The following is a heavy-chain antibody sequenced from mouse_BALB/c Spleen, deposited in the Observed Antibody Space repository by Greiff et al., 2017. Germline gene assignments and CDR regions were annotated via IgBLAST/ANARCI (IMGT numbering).Heavy chain of an antibody. V-gene: IGHV1S56*01. CDR2: IYPGNVNT. Sequence: QVQLKQSGPELVKPGASVRISCKASGYTFTSYYIHWVKQRPGQGLEWIGWIYPGNVNTKYNEKFKGKATLTADKSSSTAYMQLSSLTSEDSAVYFCARRMGNDGGFAYWGQGTLVTVSA. D-gene: IGHD2-2*01. CDR1: GYTFTSYY. CDR3: ARRMGNDGGFAY. J-gene: IGHJ3*01.